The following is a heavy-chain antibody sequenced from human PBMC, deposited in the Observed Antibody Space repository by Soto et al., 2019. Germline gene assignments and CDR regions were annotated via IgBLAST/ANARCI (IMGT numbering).Heavy chain of an antibody. Sequence: EVQLLESGGGLVQPGGSLRLSCAASGFTFSSYAMSWVRQAPGKGLEWVSAISRSGGSTYYADSVKGRFTISRDNPKSTLYLQMNSLRAEDTAVYYCAKIVTYYYGSGSPIDYLGQGTLVTVSS. V-gene: IGHV3-23*01. CDR1: GFTFSSYA. CDR3: AKIVTYYYGSGSPIDY. CDR2: ISRSGGST. D-gene: IGHD3-10*01. J-gene: IGHJ4*02.